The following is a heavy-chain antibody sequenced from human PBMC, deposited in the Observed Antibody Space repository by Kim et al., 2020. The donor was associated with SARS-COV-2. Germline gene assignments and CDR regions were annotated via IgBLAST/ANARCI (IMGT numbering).Heavy chain of an antibody. D-gene: IGHD2-15*01. CDR2: IKNKANGDTV. Sequence: GGSLRLSCAASGFTFSDHYMHWYRQAPGKGLEWVGRIKNKANGDTVEYAASVQGRFFISRDDSKNSLYLQMTGLRSDDTAIYYCLRTHYTPGVYHPGDYWGQGTLVTVSS. V-gene: IGHV3-72*01. J-gene: IGHJ4*02. CDR3: LRTHYTPGVYHPGDY. CDR1: GFTFSDHY.